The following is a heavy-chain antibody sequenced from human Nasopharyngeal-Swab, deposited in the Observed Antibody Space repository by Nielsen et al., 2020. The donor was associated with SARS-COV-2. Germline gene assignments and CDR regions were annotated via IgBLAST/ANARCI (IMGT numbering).Heavy chain of an antibody. D-gene: IGHD3-10*01. J-gene: IGHJ5*02. CDR1: GGSISSYY. V-gene: IGHV4-59*01. Sequence: SETLSLTCTVSGGSISSYYWSWIRPPPGKGLEWIGYIYYSGSTNYNPSLKSRVTISVDTSKNQFSLKLSSVTAADTAVYYCATYTSITMVRGVIGWFDPWGQGTLVTVSS. CDR2: IYYSGST. CDR3: ATYTSITMVRGVIGWFDP.